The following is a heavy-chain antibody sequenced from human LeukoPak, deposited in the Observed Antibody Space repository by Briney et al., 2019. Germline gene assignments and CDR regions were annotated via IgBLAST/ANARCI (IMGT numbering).Heavy chain of an antibody. CDR1: GGTFSSYA. D-gene: IGHD3-22*01. J-gene: IGHJ3*02. CDR3: ARQYYYDSSGRGASDI. V-gene: IGHV1-69*04. Sequence: GASVKVSCKASGGTFSSYAISWVRQAPGQGLEWMGRNIPILGIANYAQKFQGRVTITADKSTSTAYMELSSLRSEDAAVYYCARQYYYDSSGRGASDIWGQGTMVTVSS. CDR2: NIPILGIA.